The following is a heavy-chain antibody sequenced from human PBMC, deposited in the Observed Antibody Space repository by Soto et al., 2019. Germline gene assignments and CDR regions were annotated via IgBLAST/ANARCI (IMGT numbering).Heavy chain of an antibody. Sequence: VASVKVSCKASGYTFTSYAMHWVRQAPGQRLEWMGWISAGNGNTKYSQKFQGRVTITRDTSASTAYMELSSLRSEDTAVYYCASRVAAAGYNWFDPWGQGTLVTVSS. CDR3: ASRVAAAGYNWFDP. D-gene: IGHD6-13*01. J-gene: IGHJ5*02. CDR2: ISAGNGNT. V-gene: IGHV1-3*01. CDR1: GYTFTSYA.